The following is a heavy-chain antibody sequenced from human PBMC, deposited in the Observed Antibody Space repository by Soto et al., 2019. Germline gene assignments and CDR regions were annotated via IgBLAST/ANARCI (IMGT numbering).Heavy chain of an antibody. CDR1: GDSIISSNYY. D-gene: IGHD2-2*01. Sequence: QLQLQESGPGLVKPSETLSLTCTVSGDSIISSNYYWAWIRQSPGKGREWIGNMYYSGSTYYNLSLKSRVTMSVDTSKNQFSLKISSVTAADTSVYYCARIVVIPAAPDYYNYYGVDVWGQGTTVTVSS. V-gene: IGHV4-39*01. J-gene: IGHJ6*02. CDR2: MYYSGST. CDR3: ARIVVIPAAPDYYNYYGVDV.